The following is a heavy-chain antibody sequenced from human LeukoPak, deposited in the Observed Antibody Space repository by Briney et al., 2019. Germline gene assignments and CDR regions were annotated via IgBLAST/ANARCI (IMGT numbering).Heavy chain of an antibody. CDR2: IRGSGGGT. D-gene: IGHD6-19*01. V-gene: IGHV3-23*01. CDR1: GFTFSSYA. CDR3: AKAGIGVVGYFDY. J-gene: IGHJ4*02. Sequence: GGSLRLSCAASGFTFSSYAMSWVRQAPGKGLEWVSTIRGSGGGTYYADSVKGRFTISRDNSKSTLYLQMNSLRDEDTALYYCAKAGIGVVGYFDYWGQGTLVTVSS.